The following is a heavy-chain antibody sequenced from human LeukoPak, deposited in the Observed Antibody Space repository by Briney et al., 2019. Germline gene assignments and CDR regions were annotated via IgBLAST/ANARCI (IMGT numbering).Heavy chain of an antibody. CDR1: GFTFSSYW. CDR2: IKQDGSEK. D-gene: IGHD1-26*01. Sequence: AGGSLRLSCAASGFTFSSYWMSWVRQAPGKGLEWVANIKQDGSEKYYVDSVKGRFTISRDNAKNSLYLQMNSLRAEDTAVYYCARAVTPTIQIVGAPFSRTYWYFDLWGRGTLVTVSS. CDR3: ARAVTPTIQIVGAPFSRTYWYFDL. J-gene: IGHJ2*01. V-gene: IGHV3-7*01.